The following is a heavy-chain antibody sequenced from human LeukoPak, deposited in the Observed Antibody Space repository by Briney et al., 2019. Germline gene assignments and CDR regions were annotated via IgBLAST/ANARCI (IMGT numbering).Heavy chain of an antibody. V-gene: IGHV3-48*01. Sequence: PGGSLRLSCAASGFSFSSYSMNWVRQAPGKGLEWVSYISRSSSTIYYADSVKGRFTISRDDAKNSLYLQMNSLRAEDTAVYYCARLGPMAVYYMDVWGKGTTVTVSS. D-gene: IGHD3-10*01. J-gene: IGHJ6*03. CDR1: GFSFSSYS. CDR3: ARLGPMAVYYMDV. CDR2: ISRSSSTI.